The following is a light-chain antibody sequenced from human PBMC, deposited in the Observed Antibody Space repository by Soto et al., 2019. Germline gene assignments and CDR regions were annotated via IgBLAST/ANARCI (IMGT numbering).Light chain of an antibody. J-gene: IGLJ3*02. V-gene: IGLV1-44*01. Sequence: QPVLSQPPSASGTPGQRVIITYSGSRSNIGSNTVNWYQHLPGTAPKLLIYSDNQRPSGVPDRFSGSKSGTSASLAISGLQSEDEADYYCAGWDDSLNGWVFGGGTKLTVL. CDR2: SDN. CDR3: AGWDDSLNGWV. CDR1: RSNIGSNT.